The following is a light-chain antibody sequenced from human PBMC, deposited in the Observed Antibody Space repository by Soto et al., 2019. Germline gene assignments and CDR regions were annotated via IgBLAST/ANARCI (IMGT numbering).Light chain of an antibody. CDR1: QTISNY. V-gene: IGKV1-39*01. CDR3: QQTYSTPYT. CDR2: ATS. J-gene: IGKJ2*01. Sequence: IQMTQSPSSLSASVGDRVTITCRASQTISNYLNWYQQRPGRAPKLLIYATSTLQSGVPSRFSGSGSGTDFTLTISSLQPEDSSTYYCQQTYSTPYTFGQGPKVDIK.